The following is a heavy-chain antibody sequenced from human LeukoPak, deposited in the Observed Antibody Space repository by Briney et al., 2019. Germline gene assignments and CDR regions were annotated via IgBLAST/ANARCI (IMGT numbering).Heavy chain of an antibody. CDR2: ISAYNGNT. D-gene: IGHD6-19*01. Sequence: ASVKVSCKSSGYTFTNYGISWVRQAAGQGLEWIGWISAYNGNTNYAQKLQGRVTMTTDTSTSTAYMELRSLRSDDTAVYYCARFGLGKHIEVAGIPFDIWGQGTMVTVSS. CDR1: GYTFTNYG. V-gene: IGHV1-18*01. CDR3: ARFGLGKHIEVAGIPFDI. J-gene: IGHJ3*02.